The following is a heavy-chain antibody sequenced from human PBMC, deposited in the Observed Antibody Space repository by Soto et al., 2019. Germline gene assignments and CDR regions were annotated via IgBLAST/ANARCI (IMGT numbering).Heavy chain of an antibody. J-gene: IGHJ4*02. CDR1: GGAFNGYY. CDR2: INHSGTV. D-gene: IGHD3-10*01. Sequence: QVHLQQWGAGLLKPSETLSLTCAVNGGAFNGYYWTWIRQSPGKGLKWIGEINHSGTVDYNPSLKSRVTSSINTSKKQFARTLSSVTAADTAVYYCARAGAALVRGSIGGFDYWGQGTLVTVSS. V-gene: IGHV4-34*01. CDR3: ARAGAALVRGSIGGFDY.